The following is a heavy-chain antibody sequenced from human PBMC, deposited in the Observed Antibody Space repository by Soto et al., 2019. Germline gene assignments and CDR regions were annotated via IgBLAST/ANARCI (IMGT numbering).Heavy chain of an antibody. CDR2: MSGYNVNT. CDR1: GYNIITYG. D-gene: IGHD6-19*01. J-gene: IGHJ4*02. CDR3: ARGPSLPYIVGALAFAF. Sequence: QVHLEQSGPEVKRPGASVKVSCRASGYNIITYGTSWVRQAPGQAPEWKGWMSGYNVNTHYSPNLQDRVSMTIDLFTSTTSMELRSLRSDNTAVYYCARGPSLPYIVGALAFAFWGPGAPVTVSS. V-gene: IGHV1-18*01.